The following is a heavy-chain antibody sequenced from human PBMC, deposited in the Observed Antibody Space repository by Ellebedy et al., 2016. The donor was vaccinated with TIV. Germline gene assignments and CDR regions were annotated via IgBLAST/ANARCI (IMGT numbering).Heavy chain of an antibody. D-gene: IGHD6-19*01. J-gene: IGHJ4*02. V-gene: IGHV4-39*01. CDR1: GGSISSSSYY. CDR3: ARQGHSSGWYVGEYYFDY. Sequence: SETLSLTCTVSGGSISSSSYYWGWIRQPPGKGLEWIGSIYYSGSTYCNPSLKSRVTISVDTSKNQFSLKLSSVTAADTAVYYGARQGHSSGWYVGEYYFDYWGQGTLVTVSS. CDR2: IYYSGST.